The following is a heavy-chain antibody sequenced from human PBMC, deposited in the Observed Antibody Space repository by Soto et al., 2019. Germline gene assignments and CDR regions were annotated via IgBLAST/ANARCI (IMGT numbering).Heavy chain of an antibody. CDR1: GGTFSSYA. D-gene: IGHD6-19*01. V-gene: IGHV1-69*01. Sequence: QVQLVQSGAEVKKPGSSVKVSCKASGGTFSSYAISWVRQAPGQGLEWMGGIIPIFGTANYAQKFQGRVTITADESTSTAYRELSSLRSEDTAVYYCAKGHGIGVAGTGAYYYYGMDVWGQGTTVTVSS. CDR2: IIPIFGTA. J-gene: IGHJ6*02. CDR3: AKGHGIGVAGTGAYYYYGMDV.